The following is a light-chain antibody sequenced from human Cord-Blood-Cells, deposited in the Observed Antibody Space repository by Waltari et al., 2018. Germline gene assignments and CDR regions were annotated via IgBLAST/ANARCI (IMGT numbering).Light chain of an antibody. CDR2: RNH. Sequence: QSVLTQPPSASGTPGQRVTISCSGSSSNIGSHYVYWYQQLPGTAPKLLIYRNHQRPSRVPDRFSGSNSGASASLAIGGLRSGDESDYYCAAWDDRLSGWVFGGGTKLTVL. CDR1: SSNIGSHY. V-gene: IGLV1-47*01. J-gene: IGLJ3*02. CDR3: AAWDDRLSGWV.